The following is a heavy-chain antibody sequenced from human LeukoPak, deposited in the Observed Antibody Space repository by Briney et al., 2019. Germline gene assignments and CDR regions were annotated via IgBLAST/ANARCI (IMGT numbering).Heavy chain of an antibody. J-gene: IGHJ4*02. CDR3: ARETYYYDSSGYYGYYFDY. CDR1: GYTFTGYY. Sequence: ASVKVSCKASGYTFTGYYMHWVRQAPGQGLEWMGWINPNSGGTNYAQKFQGRVTMTRDTSISTAYMELGRLRSDDTAVYYCARETYYYDSSGYYGYYFDYWGQGTLVTVSS. CDR2: INPNSGGT. D-gene: IGHD3-22*01. V-gene: IGHV1-2*02.